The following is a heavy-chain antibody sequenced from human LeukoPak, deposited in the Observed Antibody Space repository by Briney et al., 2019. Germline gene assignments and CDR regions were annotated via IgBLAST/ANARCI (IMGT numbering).Heavy chain of an antibody. Sequence: PGGSLRLSCAASGFTFSDHDMSWIRQAPGKGLEWVSYILSSGSTIYYADSVKGRFTISRDNAKNSLYLQMNSLRAEDTAVYYCARGRLNYYEPIDYWGQGTLVTVSS. CDR3: ARGRLNYYEPIDY. D-gene: IGHD3-22*01. V-gene: IGHV3-11*04. J-gene: IGHJ4*02. CDR2: ILSSGSTI. CDR1: GFTFSDHD.